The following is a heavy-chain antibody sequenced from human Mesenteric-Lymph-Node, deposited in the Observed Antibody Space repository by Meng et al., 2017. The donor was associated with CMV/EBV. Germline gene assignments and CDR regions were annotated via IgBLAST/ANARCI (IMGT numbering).Heavy chain of an antibody. CDR1: GGSISSSSYY. CDR3: AGLTVVPDANIEGYFDS. CDR2: INHSGST. D-gene: IGHD2-2*01. Sequence: SETLSLTCTVSGGSISSSSYYWSWIRQPPGKGLEWIGEINHSGSTDYNPSLKSRVTISLDTSKNQFSLKMSSVTAADTAVYYCAGLTVVPDANIEGYFDSWGQGTLVTVSS. J-gene: IGHJ4*02. V-gene: IGHV4-39*07.